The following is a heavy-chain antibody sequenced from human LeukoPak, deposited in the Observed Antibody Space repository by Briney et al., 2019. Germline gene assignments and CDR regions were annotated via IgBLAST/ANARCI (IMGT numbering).Heavy chain of an antibody. CDR1: GYTFTSYG. CDR3: ARENYYYGMDV. Sequence: ASVKVSFKASGYTFTSYGISWVRQAPGQGLEWMGWISAYNGNTNYAQKLQGRVTMTPDTSTSTAYMELRSLRSDDTAVYYCARENYYYGMDVWGQGTTVTVSS. J-gene: IGHJ6*02. V-gene: IGHV1-18*01. CDR2: ISAYNGNT.